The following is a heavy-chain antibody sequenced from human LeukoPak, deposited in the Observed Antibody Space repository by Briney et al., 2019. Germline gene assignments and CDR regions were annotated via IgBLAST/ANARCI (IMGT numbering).Heavy chain of an antibody. CDR3: AKARGELWSTYYFDY. D-gene: IGHD3-16*01. CDR1: GFTFSSYA. V-gene: IGHV3-23*01. CDR2: ISGSGGST. Sequence: GGSLRLSCAASGFTFSSYAMNWVRQAPGKGLEWVSAISGSGGSTYNADSVEGRFTISRDNSKNTLYLQTNSLRAEDTAVYYCAKARGELWSTYYFDYWGQGTLITVSS. J-gene: IGHJ4*02.